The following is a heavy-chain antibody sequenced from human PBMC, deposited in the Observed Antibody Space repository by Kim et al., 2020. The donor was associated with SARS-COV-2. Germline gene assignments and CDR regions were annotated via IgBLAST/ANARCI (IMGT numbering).Heavy chain of an antibody. CDR3: ARRGAAAGTNWFDP. D-gene: IGHD6-13*01. Sequence: SETLSLTCTVSGGSISSSSYYWGWIRQPPGKGLEWIGSIYYSGSTYYNPSLKSRVTISVDTSKNQFSLKLSSVTSADTAVYYCARRGAAAGTNWFDPWGQGTLVTVSS. CDR1: GGSISSSSYY. J-gene: IGHJ5*02. V-gene: IGHV4-39*01. CDR2: IYYSGST.